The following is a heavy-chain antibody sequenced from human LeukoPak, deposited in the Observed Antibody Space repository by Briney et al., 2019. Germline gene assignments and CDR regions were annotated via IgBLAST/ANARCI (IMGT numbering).Heavy chain of an antibody. D-gene: IGHD1-26*01. Sequence: QPSETLSLTCTVSGGSISSSSYYWGWIRQAPGKGLEWVAFIRYDGSNKYYADSVKGRFTISRDNSKDTLYLQMNSLRAEDTAVYYCRRRVGATEYYFDYWGQGTLVTVSS. CDR2: IRYDGSNK. CDR1: GGSISSSSYY. CDR3: RRRVGATEYYFDY. J-gene: IGHJ4*02. V-gene: IGHV3-30*02.